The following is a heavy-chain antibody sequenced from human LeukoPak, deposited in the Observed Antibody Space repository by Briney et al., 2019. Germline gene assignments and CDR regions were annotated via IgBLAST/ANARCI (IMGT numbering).Heavy chain of an antibody. Sequence: SQTLSLTCAVSGGSSSSGGYSWSWIRQPPGKGLEWIGYIYHSGSTYYNPSLKSRVTISVDTSKNQFSLKLSSVTAADTAVYYCARGSGGINAFDIWGQGTMVTVSS. CDR2: IYHSGST. CDR3: ARGSGGINAFDI. J-gene: IGHJ3*02. V-gene: IGHV4-30-2*01. CDR1: GGSSSSGGYS. D-gene: IGHD1-26*01.